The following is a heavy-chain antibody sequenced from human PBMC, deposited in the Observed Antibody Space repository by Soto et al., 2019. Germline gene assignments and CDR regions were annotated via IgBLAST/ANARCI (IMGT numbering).Heavy chain of an antibody. CDR1: GGSISSGGYS. CDR3: ARDEMATGYFDC. Sequence: QLQLQESGSGLVKPSQTLSLTCAVSGGSISSGGYSWSWIRQPPGKGLEWIGYIYHSGSTYYNPSPKSRXTIXVXKSKNQFSLKLSSVTAADTAVYYCARDEMATGYFDCWGQGTLVTVSS. CDR2: IYHSGST. V-gene: IGHV4-30-2*01. J-gene: IGHJ4*02.